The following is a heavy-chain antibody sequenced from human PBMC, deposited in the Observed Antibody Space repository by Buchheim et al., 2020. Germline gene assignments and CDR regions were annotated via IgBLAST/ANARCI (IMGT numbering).Heavy chain of an antibody. J-gene: IGHJ6*02. V-gene: IGHV3-23*01. CDR1: GFTFSSYA. CDR3: AKGIVVVPAALGSCGMDV. Sequence: EVQLLESGGGLVQPGGSLRHSCAASGFTFSSYAMSWVRQAPGKGLEWVSAISGSGGSTYYADSVKGRFTISRDNSKNTLYLQMNSLRAEDTAVYYCAKGIVVVPAALGSCGMDVWGQGTT. CDR2: ISGSGGST. D-gene: IGHD2-2*01.